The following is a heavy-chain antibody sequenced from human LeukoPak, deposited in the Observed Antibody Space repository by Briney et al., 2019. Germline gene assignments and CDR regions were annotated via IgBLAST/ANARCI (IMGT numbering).Heavy chain of an antibody. D-gene: IGHD3-22*01. CDR1: GYTFSDYV. CDR2: IDADNGDT. J-gene: IGHJ4*02. V-gene: IGHV1-3*01. CDR3: ARGYYYDSSKFDY. Sequence: ASVKVSCKASGYTFSDYVIHWVRQAPGQKFEWMGWIDADNGDTRYSQKFQGRVTITRDTSASTAYMELSSLRSEDTAVYYCARGYYYDSSKFDYWGQGTLVTVSS.